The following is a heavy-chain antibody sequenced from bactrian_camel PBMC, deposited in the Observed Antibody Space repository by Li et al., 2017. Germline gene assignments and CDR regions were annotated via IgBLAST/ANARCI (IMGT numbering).Heavy chain of an antibody. J-gene: IGHJ4*01. CDR3: STWVGRTGGTWENF. V-gene: IGHV3S6*01. Sequence: QVQLVESGGGLVQPGGSLRLSCAASGFTFSTYNIQWVRQAPGKGLEWVSMFNEDGSDGTQTYYADAVKCRFTISGDNAKNTVYLQIDSLKSEDTAIYYCSTWVGRTGGTWENFWGQGTQVTVS. CDR1: GFTFSTYN. CDR2: FNEDGSDGTQT. D-gene: IGHD7*01.